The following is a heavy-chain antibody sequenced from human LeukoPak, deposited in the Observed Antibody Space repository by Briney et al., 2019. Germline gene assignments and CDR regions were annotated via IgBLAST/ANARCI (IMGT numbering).Heavy chain of an antibody. CDR2: ISAHNGNT. V-gene: IGHV1-18*01. D-gene: IGHD3-9*01. CDR1: GYTFTSYG. Sequence: ASVKVSCKASGYTFTSYGISWVRQAPGQGLEWMGWISAHNGNTNYAQKLQGRVTMTTDTSTSTAYMELRSLRSDDTAVYYCARDVRYFDGLPEPSTGFDYWGQGTLVTVSS. CDR3: ARDVRYFDGLPEPSTGFDY. J-gene: IGHJ4*02.